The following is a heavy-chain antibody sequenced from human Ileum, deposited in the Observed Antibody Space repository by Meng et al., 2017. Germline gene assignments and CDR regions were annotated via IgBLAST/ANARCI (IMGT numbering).Heavy chain of an antibody. D-gene: IGHD3-10*01. CDR2: IKTDGSDI. CDR1: GFTFSNYW. J-gene: IGHJ4*01. CDR3: ARDAGKAAFDY. V-gene: IGHV3-74*01. Sequence: GESLKISCAGSGFTFSNYWMFWIRQRQGKGLMWVALIKTDGSDIAYADSVKGRFTISRDNAKNTLYLQMNSLRVEDTAVYFCARDAGKAAFDYWGHGTLVTVSS.